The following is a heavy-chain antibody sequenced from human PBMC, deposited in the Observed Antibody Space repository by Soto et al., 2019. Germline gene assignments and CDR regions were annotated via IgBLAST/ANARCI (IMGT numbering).Heavy chain of an antibody. J-gene: IGHJ4*02. CDR3: ARPARECSSPGCAN. V-gene: IGHV3-7*01. D-gene: IGHD2-2*01. Sequence: EVQLVESGGGLVQPGGSLRLSCVVSGLTFRSYWMRWVRQAPGKGLEWVANINQDGSESYYVDSVKGRFTISRDNAKNSLYLQMTSLRAEDTAVYYCARPARECSSPGCANWGQGTLVTVSS. CDR1: GLTFRSYW. CDR2: INQDGSES.